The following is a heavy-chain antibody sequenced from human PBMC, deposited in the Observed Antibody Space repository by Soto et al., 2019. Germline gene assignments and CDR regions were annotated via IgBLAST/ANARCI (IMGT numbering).Heavy chain of an antibody. CDR3: AADPGQLPYPGGFDP. Sequence: ASVKVSCKASGYTFTSYAMHWVRQAPGQRLEWMGWINAGNGNTKYSQKFQGRVTITRDTSASTAYMELSSLRSEDTAVYYCAADPGQLPYPGGFDPWGQGTLVTVSS. V-gene: IGHV1-3*01. J-gene: IGHJ5*02. CDR2: INAGNGNT. CDR1: GYTFTSYA. D-gene: IGHD2-2*01.